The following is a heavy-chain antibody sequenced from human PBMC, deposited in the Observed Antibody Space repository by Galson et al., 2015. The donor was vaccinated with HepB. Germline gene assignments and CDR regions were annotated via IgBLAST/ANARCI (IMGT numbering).Heavy chain of an antibody. Sequence: QSGAEVKKPGQSLKISCRGSGYRFTSYWIAWVRQMPGKGLEWMGIIYPGDSDVRYSPSFEGQVTFSADKSISTAYLQWSSLKAADTAMYYCARDGFCNTTSCLYGMDVWGQGTTVTVSS. CDR2: IYPGDSDV. J-gene: IGHJ6*02. CDR3: ARDGFCNTTSCLYGMDV. D-gene: IGHD2-2*01. V-gene: IGHV5-51*01. CDR1: GYRFTSYW.